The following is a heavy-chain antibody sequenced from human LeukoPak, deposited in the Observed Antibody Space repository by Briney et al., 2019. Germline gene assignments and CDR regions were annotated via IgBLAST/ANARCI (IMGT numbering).Heavy chain of an antibody. CDR3: ARGVVASTFYSYMDV. Sequence: GASVKVSCKPSGDTFTRYYIQWGRHAPRQGREWRGWSNPNRGVTNYAQKCQGRGTMTRGTSISTACMAVSSLTSDDTDVYSCARGVVASTFYSYMDVWGKGTTVTVSS. CDR2: SNPNRGVT. V-gene: IGHV1-2*02. CDR1: GDTFTRYY. D-gene: IGHD2-15*01. J-gene: IGHJ6*03.